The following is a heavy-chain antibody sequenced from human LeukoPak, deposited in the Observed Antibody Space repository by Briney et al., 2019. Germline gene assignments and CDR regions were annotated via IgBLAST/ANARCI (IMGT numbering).Heavy chain of an antibody. D-gene: IGHD3-16*02. Sequence: ASVKVSCKASGYTFIGYYIHWVRQAPGQGLEWMGWINPNSGGTDYAQKFQGRVTMTRDTSISTASLELSRLRSDDTAIYYCARDVAYTSPATSDLSLTYSYGMAVCGQGTTVTVSS. CDR1: GYTFIGYY. V-gene: IGHV1-2*02. J-gene: IGHJ6*02. CDR2: INPNSGGT. CDR3: ARDVAYTSPATSDLSLTYSYGMAV.